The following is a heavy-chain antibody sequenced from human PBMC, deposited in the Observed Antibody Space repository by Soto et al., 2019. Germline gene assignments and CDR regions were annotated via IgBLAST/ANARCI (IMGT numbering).Heavy chain of an antibody. J-gene: IGHJ4*02. V-gene: IGHV4-34*01. D-gene: IGHD5-18*01. CDR3: ARGRIGGYSYGHTLGYFDY. Sequence: SETLSLTCAVYGGSFSGYYWSWIRQPPGKGLEWIGEINHSGSTNYNPSLKSRVTISVDTSKNQFSLKLSSVTAADTAVYYCARGRIGGYSYGHTLGYFDYWGQGTLVTVSS. CDR2: INHSGST. CDR1: GGSFSGYY.